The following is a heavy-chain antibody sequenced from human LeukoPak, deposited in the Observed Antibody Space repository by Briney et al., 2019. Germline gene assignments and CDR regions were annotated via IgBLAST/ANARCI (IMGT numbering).Heavy chain of an antibody. V-gene: IGHV4-61*01. CDR1: GGSLSRGSYY. J-gene: IGHJ4*02. D-gene: IGHD4-23*01. CDR2: IYYSGRT. CDR3: ARHYDGGHKLRMDY. Sequence: SETLSLTCTVSGGSLSRGSYYWRWIRQPPGKGLEWNGYIYYSGRTNYKPSRKSQVTISVDTSKNQFSLKLPSVTAADPALYSCARHYDGGHKLRMDYWGQGALVTVS.